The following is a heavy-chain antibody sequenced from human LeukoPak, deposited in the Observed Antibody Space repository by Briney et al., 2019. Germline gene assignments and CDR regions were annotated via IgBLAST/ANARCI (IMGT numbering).Heavy chain of an antibody. J-gene: IGHJ3*02. D-gene: IGHD1-26*01. CDR2: ISSSSSYI. V-gene: IGHV3-21*01. CDR1: AFTFGDYA. CDR3: ARVHSGSYYEDAFDI. Sequence: GGSLRLSCTASAFTFGDYAMSWVRQAPGKGLEWVSSISSSSSYIYYADSVKGRFTISRDNAKNSLYLQMNSLRAEDTAVYYCARVHSGSYYEDAFDIWGQGTMVTVSS.